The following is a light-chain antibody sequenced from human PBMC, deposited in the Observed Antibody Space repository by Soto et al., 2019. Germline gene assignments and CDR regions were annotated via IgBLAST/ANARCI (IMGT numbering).Light chain of an antibody. CDR1: QGIRND. V-gene: IGKV1-6*01. J-gene: IGKJ1*01. CDR3: LQDYIYPWT. CDR2: AAS. Sequence: AIQTTQSPSSLSASVGDRVTITCRASQGIRNDLGWYQQKPGKAPNLLIYAASSLQSGVPSRFSGSGSGTDFTLTISSLQPEDFATYYCLQDYIYPWTFGQGTKVEIK.